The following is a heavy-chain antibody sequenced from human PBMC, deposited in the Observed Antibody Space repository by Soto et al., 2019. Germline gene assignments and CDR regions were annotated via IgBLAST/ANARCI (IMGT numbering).Heavy chain of an antibody. CDR2: ITNNGDTT. V-gene: IGHV3-23*04. Sequence: EKQLVESGGALAQPGGSLRLSCVGSGFTFSIYALTWVRQAPGKGLEWVSLITNNGDTTFFGDSVKGRFSISRDNSKNTLYLQLESLRAEDTAVYYCAMSAGYGGAFDVWGQGTMVGVSS. J-gene: IGHJ3*01. CDR3: AMSAGYGGAFDV. D-gene: IGHD5-12*01. CDR1: GFTFSIYA.